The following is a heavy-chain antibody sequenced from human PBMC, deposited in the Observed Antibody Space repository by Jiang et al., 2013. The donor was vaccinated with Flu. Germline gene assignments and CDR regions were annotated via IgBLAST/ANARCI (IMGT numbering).Heavy chain of an antibody. V-gene: IGHV3-48*02. Sequence: VQLLESGGGLVQPGGSLRLSCAASGFSFSSYSMNWVRQAPGKGLEWVAYIRTDMGEIIYYPDSVKGRFTISRDNDKNLLYLQMNGLRDEDTAVYYCARDHQYAFDMWGQGTMVTVS. D-gene: IGHD2-2*01. J-gene: IGHJ3*02. CDR2: IRTDMGEII. CDR3: ARDHQYAFDM. CDR1: GFSFSSYS.